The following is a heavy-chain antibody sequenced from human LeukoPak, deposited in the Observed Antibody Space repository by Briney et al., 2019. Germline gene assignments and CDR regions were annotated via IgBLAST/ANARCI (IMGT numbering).Heavy chain of an antibody. CDR3: ARDRGSGYYYDAFDI. Sequence: SETLSLTCSVSGGFINNYYWSRIRQPPGKGLEWIGYISYSGSTNYNPSLKSRVTISVDTSKNQFSLKLSSVTAADTAVYYCARDRGSGYYYDAFDIWGQGTMVTVSS. CDR2: ISYSGST. CDR1: GGFINNYY. J-gene: IGHJ3*02. D-gene: IGHD3-22*01. V-gene: IGHV4-59*01.